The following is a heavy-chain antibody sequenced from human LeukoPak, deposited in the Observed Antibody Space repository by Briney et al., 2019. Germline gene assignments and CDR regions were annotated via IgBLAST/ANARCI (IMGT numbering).Heavy chain of an antibody. CDR2: IIPIFGTA. J-gene: IGHJ2*01. CDR1: GGTFSSYA. V-gene: IGHV1-69*13. CDR3: ARDRGSVEWYFDL. D-gene: IGHD4-23*01. Sequence: WASVKVSCKASGGTFSSYAISWVRQAPGQGLEWMGGIIPIFGTANYAQKFQGRVTITADESTSTAYMELSSLRSEDTAVYYCARDRGSVEWYFDLWGRGTLVTVSS.